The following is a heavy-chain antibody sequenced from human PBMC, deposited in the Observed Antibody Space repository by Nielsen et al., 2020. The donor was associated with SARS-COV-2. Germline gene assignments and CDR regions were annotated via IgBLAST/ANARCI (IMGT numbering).Heavy chain of an antibody. CDR2: IYPGDSDT. CDR1: GYTFTNNW. D-gene: IGHD6-13*01. V-gene: IGHV5-51*01. J-gene: IGHJ3*02. CDR3: ARPGIAAALVFLADDAFDI. Sequence: GESLKISCKGFGYTFTNNWIGWVRQMPGKGLEWMGIIYPGDSDTRYSPSFQGQVTISADKSISTAYLQWSSLKASDTAMYYCARPGIAAALVFLADDAFDIWGQGTMVTVSS.